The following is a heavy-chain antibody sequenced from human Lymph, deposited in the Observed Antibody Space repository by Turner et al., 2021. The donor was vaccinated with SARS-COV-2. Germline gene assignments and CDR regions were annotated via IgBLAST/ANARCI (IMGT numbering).Heavy chain of an antibody. CDR3: ARIVAPGMGGGVYYYYYGMDV. CDR1: GGTFSSSA. J-gene: IGHJ6*02. V-gene: IGHV1-69*10. D-gene: IGHD6-13*01. Sequence: QVQLVQSGAEVKKPGSSVKVSCKASGGTFSSSAISWVRQAPGQGLEWMGVIIPMLGIANYAQKFQGRVTITADKSTSTAYMELSSRRSEDTAVYYCARIVAPGMGGGVYYYYYGMDVWGQGTTVTVSS. CDR2: IIPMLGIA.